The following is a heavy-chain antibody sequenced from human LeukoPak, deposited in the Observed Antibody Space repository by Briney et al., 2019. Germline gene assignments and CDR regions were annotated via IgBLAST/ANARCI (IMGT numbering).Heavy chain of an antibody. V-gene: IGHV3-23*01. Sequence: GGSLRLSCAASGFTFSSYAMSWVRQAPGKGLEWVSAISGSGGSTYYADSVKGRFTISRDNSRNTLYLQMNSLRAEDTAVYYYAKDTAMVQYYFDYWGQGTLVTVSS. CDR1: GFTFSSYA. CDR2: ISGSGGST. D-gene: IGHD5-18*01. CDR3: AKDTAMVQYYFDY. J-gene: IGHJ4*02.